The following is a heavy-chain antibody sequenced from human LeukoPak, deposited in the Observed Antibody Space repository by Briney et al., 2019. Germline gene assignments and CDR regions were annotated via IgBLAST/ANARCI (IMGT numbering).Heavy chain of an antibody. CDR3: ARDGTTTPRGYGMDV. J-gene: IGHJ6*02. D-gene: IGHD4-17*01. V-gene: IGHV3-33*01. Sequence: GGALRLSCAASGFTFSSYGMHWVRQAPGKGLEWVAVIWYDGSNKYYADSVKGRFTISRDNSKNTLYLQMSSLRAEDTAVYYCARDGTTTPRGYGMDVWGQGTTVTVSS. CDR2: IWYDGSNK. CDR1: GFTFSSYG.